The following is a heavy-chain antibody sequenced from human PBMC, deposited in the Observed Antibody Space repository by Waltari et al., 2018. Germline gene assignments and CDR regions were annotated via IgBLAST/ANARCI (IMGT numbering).Heavy chain of an antibody. V-gene: IGHV3-73*02. CDR3: STMGETSGY. D-gene: IGHD3-16*01. J-gene: IGHJ4*02. Sequence: EVQLVESGGGLVQPGGSLKLSCAASGFTFSGPTLPWARQASGKGLEWVGRIRNKANSYATGYAVSVKGRFTISRDDSKNTAYLEMNSLKTEDTAVYYCSTMGETSGYWGQGTLVTVSS. CDR1: GFTFSGPT. CDR2: IRNKANSYAT.